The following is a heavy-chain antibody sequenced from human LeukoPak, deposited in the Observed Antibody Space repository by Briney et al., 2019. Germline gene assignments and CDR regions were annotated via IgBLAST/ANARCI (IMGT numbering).Heavy chain of an antibody. V-gene: IGHV4-39*01. Sequence: SETLSLTCTVSGDSISRTRYYWGWIRQPPGKGLEWIGRIYYSGGTFYNPSLKSRVTISLYTSKHQFSLKRNSVTAAETAVYYCARLDGATTHWGQGTLVTVSS. CDR2: IYYSGGT. CDR1: GDSISRTRYY. J-gene: IGHJ4*02. D-gene: IGHD1-7*01. CDR3: ARLDGATTH.